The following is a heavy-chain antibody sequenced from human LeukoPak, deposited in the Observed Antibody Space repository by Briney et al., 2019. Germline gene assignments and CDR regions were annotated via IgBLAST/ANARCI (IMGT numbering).Heavy chain of an antibody. V-gene: IGHV4-39*01. J-gene: IGHJ5*02. Sequence: SETLSLTCTVSGGSISSSSYYWVWIRQPPGQGLEWIGSISYSGSTYYNPSLKSRVTISVNTSKNQFSLKLSSVTAADTAVYYCASLNAAYYYDSSGKPRGWFDPWGQGTLVTVSS. CDR1: GGSISSSSYY. CDR3: ASLNAAYYYDSSGKPRGWFDP. CDR2: ISYSGST. D-gene: IGHD3-22*01.